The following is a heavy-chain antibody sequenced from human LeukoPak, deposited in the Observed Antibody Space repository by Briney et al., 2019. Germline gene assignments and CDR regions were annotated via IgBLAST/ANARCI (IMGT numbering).Heavy chain of an antibody. D-gene: IGHD4-17*01. Sequence: SETLSLTCTVSGGSIKNYYWTWIRQPAGKGLEWIGRIYTSGSTNYNPSLKSRVIMSVDTSKNLFSLKLTSVTAADTAVYYCARLEHDYGDPGDVFDIWGQGTMVTVSS. CDR3: ARLEHDYGDPGDVFDI. CDR2: IYTSGST. J-gene: IGHJ3*02. V-gene: IGHV4-4*07. CDR1: GGSIKNYY.